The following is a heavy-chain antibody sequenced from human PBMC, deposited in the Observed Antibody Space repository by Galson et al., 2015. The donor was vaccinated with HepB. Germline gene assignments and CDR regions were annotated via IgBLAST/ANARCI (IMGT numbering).Heavy chain of an antibody. CDR1: GFTFDDYG. Sequence: SLRLSCAASGFTFDDYGMSWVRQAPGKGLEWVSGINWNGGTTNYADSVKGRFTMSRDNAKNSLYLQMNSLRAEDTAFYYCARDIVTGSSDYWGQGTLVTVSS. D-gene: IGHD3-9*01. CDR2: INWNGGTT. V-gene: IGHV3-20*04. CDR3: ARDIVTGSSDY. J-gene: IGHJ4*02.